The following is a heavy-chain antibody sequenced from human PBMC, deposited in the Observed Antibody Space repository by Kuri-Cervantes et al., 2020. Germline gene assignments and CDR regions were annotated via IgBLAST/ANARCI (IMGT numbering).Heavy chain of an antibody. CDR2: ILYDGSNK. CDR3: ARDLSADYSYSNWFDL. V-gene: IGHV3-30*02. J-gene: IGHJ5*02. D-gene: IGHD5-18*01. Sequence: GGSLRLSCAASGFTFSSYGMHWVRQAPGKGLEWVAFILYDGSNKYYADSVKGRFTISRDNSKNTLYLQMNSLTGEDTAVYYCARDLSADYSYSNWFDLWGQGTLVTVSS. CDR1: GFTFSSYG.